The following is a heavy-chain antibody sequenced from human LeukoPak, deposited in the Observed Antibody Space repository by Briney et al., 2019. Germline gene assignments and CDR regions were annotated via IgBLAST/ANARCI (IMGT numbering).Heavy chain of an antibody. V-gene: IGHV1-2*02. J-gene: IGHJ4*02. Sequence: ASVKVSSKASGYTFTAYYMHWLRQAPGQGLEWMGWINPNSGGTNYAQKFQGRVTITRDTSISTAHIKLRRLRSEDTAAYYCAREGAEGEAVVVPEAGGFDNWGQGTLVTVSS. CDR1: GYTFTAYY. CDR2: INPNSGGT. CDR3: AREGAEGEAVVVPEAGGFDN. D-gene: IGHD2-2*01.